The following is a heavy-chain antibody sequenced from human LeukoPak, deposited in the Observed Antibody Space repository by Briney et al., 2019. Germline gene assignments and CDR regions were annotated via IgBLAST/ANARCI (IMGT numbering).Heavy chain of an antibody. CDR2: IYYSGST. V-gene: IGHV4-59*01. CDR1: GGSISSYY. J-gene: IGHJ5*02. D-gene: IGHD3-9*01. Sequence: PSETLSLTCTVSGGSISSYYWSWIRQPPGKGLEWIGYIYYSGSTNYNPSLKSRVTISVDTSKNQFSLKLSSVTAADTAVYYCARSAKYYEILEDWFDPWGQGTLVTVSS. CDR3: ARSAKYYEILEDWFDP.